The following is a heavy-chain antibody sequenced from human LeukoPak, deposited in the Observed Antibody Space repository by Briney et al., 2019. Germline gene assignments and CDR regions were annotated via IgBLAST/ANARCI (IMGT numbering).Heavy chain of an antibody. CDR2: IYYTGST. J-gene: IGHJ4*02. V-gene: IGHV4-59*08. D-gene: IGHD2-15*01. CDR1: GGSISSYY. Sequence: WGTLSLTCTVSGGSISSYYWSWVRQAPGKGLEWMGYIYYTGSTSYKPYLKSGGTMTVKKTKKKSSLKLSSVPAADTAVYYCTRRAYCSGGTCYSDYWGQGTLVTVSS. CDR3: TRRAYCSGGTCYSDY.